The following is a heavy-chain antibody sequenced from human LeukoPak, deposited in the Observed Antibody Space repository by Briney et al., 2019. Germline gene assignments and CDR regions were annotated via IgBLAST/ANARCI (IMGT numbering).Heavy chain of an antibody. CDR3: ARDSDGYNLMGPYDY. D-gene: IGHD5-24*01. V-gene: IGHV1-18*01. Sequence: ASVKVSCKTSGYTFTSYGISWVRQAPGQGLEWMGWIGAYNGDTNYAQNFQGRVTMTTDTPTSTAYMELRSLRSDDTAVYYCARDSDGYNLMGPYDYWGQGTLVTVSS. J-gene: IGHJ4*02. CDR1: GYTFTSYG. CDR2: IGAYNGDT.